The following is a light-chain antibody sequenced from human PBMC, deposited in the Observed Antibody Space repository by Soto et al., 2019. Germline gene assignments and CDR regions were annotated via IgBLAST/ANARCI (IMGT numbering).Light chain of an antibody. Sequence: QPVLTQSSSASASLGSSVKLTCTLSSGHSSYIIAWHQQQPGKAPRYLMKLEGSGSYNKGSGVPDRFSGSSSGADRYLTISNLQFEDEADYYCETWGSNTHAVLGGGTQLTVL. CDR1: SGHSSYI. V-gene: IGLV4-60*02. CDR3: ETWGSNTHAV. J-gene: IGLJ7*01. CDR2: LEGSGSY.